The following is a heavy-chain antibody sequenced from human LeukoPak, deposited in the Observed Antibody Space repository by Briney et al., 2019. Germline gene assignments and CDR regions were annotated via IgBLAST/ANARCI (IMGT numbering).Heavy chain of an antibody. Sequence: GGSLRLSCAASGFTFSSYSMNWVRQAPGKGLEWVSSISSSSSYIYYADSVKGRFTISRDNTKNSLYLQMNSLRAEDTAVYYCARASPIAVAGPLRDWGQGTLVTVSS. J-gene: IGHJ4*02. CDR3: ARASPIAVAGPLRD. CDR1: GFTFSSYS. V-gene: IGHV3-21*01. D-gene: IGHD6-19*01. CDR2: ISSSSSYI.